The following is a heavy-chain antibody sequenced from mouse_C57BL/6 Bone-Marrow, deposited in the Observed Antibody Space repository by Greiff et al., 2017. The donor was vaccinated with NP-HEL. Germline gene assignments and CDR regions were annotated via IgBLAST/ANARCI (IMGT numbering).Heavy chain of an antibody. CDR3: TRRGSYYGSLFAY. CDR1: GYTFTSYW. V-gene: IGHV1-5*01. J-gene: IGHJ3*01. D-gene: IGHD1-1*01. Sequence: EVQLQQSGTVLARPGASVKMSCKPSGYTFTSYWMHWVKQRPGQGLEWIGAIYPGNSDTSYNQKFKGKAKLTAVTSASTAYMELSSLTNEDSAVYYGTRRGSYYGSLFAYWGQGTLVTVSA. CDR2: IYPGNSDT.